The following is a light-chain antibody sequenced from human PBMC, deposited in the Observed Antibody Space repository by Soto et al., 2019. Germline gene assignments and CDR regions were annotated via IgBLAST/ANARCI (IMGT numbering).Light chain of an antibody. V-gene: IGKV3-15*01. CDR1: QSVGTN. CDR3: KDYNNWPQE. J-gene: IGKJ1*01. CDR2: GVS. Sequence: ERVMTQSPVTLSVSPGESVTLSCRASQSVGTNLAWYQQKPGQAPSLLIYGVSTRATGIPTRCSVSGFGRQSIKTISSLQSEDLRVNYCKDYNNWPQEFGQGTKGQFK.